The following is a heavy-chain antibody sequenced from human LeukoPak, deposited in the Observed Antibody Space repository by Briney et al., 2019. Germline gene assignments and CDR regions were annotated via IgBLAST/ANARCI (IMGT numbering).Heavy chain of an antibody. CDR3: ARGCWFGELPSNWFDP. Sequence: ASVKVSCKASGYVFTGYYMHWVRQAPGQGLEWMGWINPNSGGTNYAQKFQGRVTMTRDTSISTAYMELSRLRSDDTAVYYWARGCWFGELPSNWFDPWGQGTLVTVSS. J-gene: IGHJ5*02. CDR2: INPNSGGT. CDR1: GYVFTGYY. D-gene: IGHD3-10*01. V-gene: IGHV1-2*02.